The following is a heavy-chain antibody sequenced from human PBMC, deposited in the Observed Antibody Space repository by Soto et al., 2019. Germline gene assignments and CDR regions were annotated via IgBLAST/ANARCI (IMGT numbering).Heavy chain of an antibody. CDR3: AKDKAVATLYFFDH. V-gene: IGHV3-43*01. CDR2: ISWDSDRT. J-gene: IGHJ4*02. D-gene: IGHD5-12*01. Sequence: PGGSLRLSCVASGFSFDDYTMHWCRQAPGRGPEWVSLISWDSDRTYYADTVKGRFTISRDNSKNSLYLQMNSLRTEDTAIYYCAKDKAVATLYFFDHWGQGTLVTVSS. CDR1: GFSFDDYT.